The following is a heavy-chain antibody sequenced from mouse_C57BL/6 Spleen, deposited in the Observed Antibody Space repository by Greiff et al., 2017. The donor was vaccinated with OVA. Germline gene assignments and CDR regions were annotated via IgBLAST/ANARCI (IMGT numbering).Heavy chain of an antibody. V-gene: IGHV1-80*01. CDR3: ARRFTTVVGGAMDY. D-gene: IGHD1-1*01. CDR1: GYAFSSYW. J-gene: IGHJ4*01. CDR2: IYPGDGDT. Sequence: VKLMESGAELVTPGASVKISCKASGYAFSSYWMNWVKQRPGTGLEWIGQIYPGDGDTNYNGKFKGKATLTADKSSSTAYMQLSSLTSEDTAVYFCARRFTTVVGGAMDYWGQGTSVTVSS.